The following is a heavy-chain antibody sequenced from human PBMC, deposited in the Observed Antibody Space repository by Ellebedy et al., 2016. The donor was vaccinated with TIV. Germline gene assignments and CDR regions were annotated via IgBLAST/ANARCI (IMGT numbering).Heavy chain of an antibody. CDR2: IHRGGGT. Sequence: SETLSLTXVVSGGSISSSNNYWSWVRQAPGKGLEWLGEIHRGGGTNYNSSLKSRVTISLDKSKNQFSLHLSSVTAADTAVYYCAKDRRSSLESPPDSFDIWGQGTMVTVSS. D-gene: IGHD2-2*01. V-gene: IGHV4-4*02. CDR3: AKDRRSSLESPPDSFDI. CDR1: GGSISSSNNY. J-gene: IGHJ3*02.